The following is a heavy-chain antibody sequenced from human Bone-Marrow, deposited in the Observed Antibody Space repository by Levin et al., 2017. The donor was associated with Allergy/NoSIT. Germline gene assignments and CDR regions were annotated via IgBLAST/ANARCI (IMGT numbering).Heavy chain of an antibody. CDR3: ARGTSVVVTALVDY. J-gene: IGHJ4*02. V-gene: IGHV1-2*02. CDR2: INPNSGGT. Sequence: GESLKISCKASGYTFTGYYMHWVRQAPGQGLEWMGWINPNSGGTNYAQKFQGRVTMTRDTSISTAYMELSRLRSDDTAVYYCARGTSVVVTALVDYWGQGTLVTVSS. D-gene: IGHD2-21*02. CDR1: GYTFTGYY.